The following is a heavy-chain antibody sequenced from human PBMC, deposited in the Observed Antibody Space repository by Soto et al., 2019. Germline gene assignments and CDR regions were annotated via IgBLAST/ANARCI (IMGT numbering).Heavy chain of an antibody. CDR1: GGTFSSYT. V-gene: IGHV1-69*02. D-gene: IGHD2-15*01. CDR2: IFPILGIA. Sequence: QVQLVQSGAEVKKPGSSVKVSCKASGGTFSSYTISWVRQAPGQGLEWMGRIFPILGIANYAQKFQGRVTITADKSTSTAYMELSSLRSEDTAVYYCARASIADCSGGSCYSYYFDYWGQGTLVTVSS. J-gene: IGHJ4*02. CDR3: ARASIADCSGGSCYSYYFDY.